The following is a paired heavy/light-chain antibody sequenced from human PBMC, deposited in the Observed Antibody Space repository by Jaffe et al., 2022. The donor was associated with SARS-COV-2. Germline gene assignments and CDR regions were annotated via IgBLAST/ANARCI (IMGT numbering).Light chain of an antibody. V-gene: IGKV3-20*01. CDR2: GTS. J-gene: IGKJ1*01. CDR1: ESVNSDY. CDR3: QQFGNSLWT. Sequence: EVVLTQSPGTLSLSPGERATLSCRASESVNSDYLAWYQQKPGQAPRLLIYGTSNRATGIPDRFSGSGSGTDFTLTIGRLEPEDFAVYYCQQFGNSLWTFGQGTKVEIK.
Heavy chain of an antibody. J-gene: IGHJ6*03. CDR1: GGSFSGYY. CDR2: INHSGST. CDR3: ASSRRFGAYQWDYYLDV. V-gene: IGHV4-34*01. Sequence: QVQVQQWGAGMLKPSETLSLTCAVYGGSFSGYYWIWVRQSPGKGLEWIGEINHSGSTIYNPSLRGRATVSIDTSRKQLSLKMTSMTAADTAVYYCASSRRFGAYQWDYYLDVWGRGTTVTVSS. D-gene: IGHD1-26*01.